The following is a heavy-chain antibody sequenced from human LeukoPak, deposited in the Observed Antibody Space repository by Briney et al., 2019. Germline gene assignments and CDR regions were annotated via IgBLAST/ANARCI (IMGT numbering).Heavy chain of an antibody. CDR1: GFTFDDYT. CDR3: AKDRAPSMATITWYYFDY. J-gene: IGHJ4*02. D-gene: IGHD5-24*01. Sequence: GGSLRLSCAASGFTFDDYTMHWVRQAPGKGLEWVSLISWDGGSTYYADSVKGRFTISRDNSKNSLYLQMNSLRTEDTALYYCAKDRAPSMATITWYYFDYWGQGTLVTVSS. V-gene: IGHV3-43*01. CDR2: ISWDGGST.